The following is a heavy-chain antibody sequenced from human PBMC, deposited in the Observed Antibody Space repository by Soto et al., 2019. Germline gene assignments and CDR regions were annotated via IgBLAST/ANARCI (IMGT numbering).Heavy chain of an antibody. D-gene: IGHD3-3*01. J-gene: IGHJ5*02. CDR1: GYTFTSYG. CDR2: ISAYNGNT. V-gene: IGHV1-18*01. CDR3: ARVATSGGFGSGPYRYNAFDP. Sequence: QVQLVQSGAEVKKPGASVKVSCKASGYTFTSYGISWVRQDPGHGLEWMGLISAYNGNTNYAQKLQGRVTMTTDTSTNTRYMELRSRRSGDTAVYYCARVATSGGFGSGPYRYNAFDPWGQGTLDTVS.